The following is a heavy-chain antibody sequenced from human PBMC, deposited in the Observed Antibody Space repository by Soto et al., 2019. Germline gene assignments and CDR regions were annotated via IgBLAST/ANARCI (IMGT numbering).Heavy chain of an antibody. D-gene: IGHD6-19*01. Sequence: ESGGGVVQPGTSLRLSCAASGFTFSTHGMHWVRQAPGKGLEWVAVISYDGSNEYYADSVSGRFTISRDNSNNTLYMQLNSLRAEDTAVYYCAKGTPYSSGYYFFDYWGKGTPVSVS. V-gene: IGHV3-30*18. J-gene: IGHJ4*02. CDR1: GFTFSTHG. CDR2: ISYDGSNE. CDR3: AKGTPYSSGYYFFDY.